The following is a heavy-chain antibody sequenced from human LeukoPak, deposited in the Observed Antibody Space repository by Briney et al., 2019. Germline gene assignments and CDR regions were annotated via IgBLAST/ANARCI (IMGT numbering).Heavy chain of an antibody. Sequence: PSETLSLTCTVSSGSISSGSYSWSWIRQPPGRGLEWVGYVYHSGGTYYNPSLKTPVTISIDTSKNQFSLKLSSVTAADTAVYYCARGIWLAPFDYWGQGTLVTVSS. V-gene: IGHV4-30-2*01. CDR3: ARGIWLAPFDY. J-gene: IGHJ4*02. CDR2: VYHSGGT. CDR1: SGSISSGSYS. D-gene: IGHD6-19*01.